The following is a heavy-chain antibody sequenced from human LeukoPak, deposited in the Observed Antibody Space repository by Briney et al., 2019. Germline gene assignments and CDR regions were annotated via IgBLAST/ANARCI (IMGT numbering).Heavy chain of an antibody. D-gene: IGHD5-24*01. V-gene: IGHV4-30-4*01. J-gene: IGHJ6*02. Sequence: SETLSLTCTVSGGSISSGDYYWSWIRQPPGKGLEWIGYIYYSGSTYYNPSLKSRVTISVDTSKNQFSLKLSSVTAADAAVYYCARAADDGMDVWGQGTTVTVSS. CDR1: GGSISSGDYY. CDR2: IYYSGST. CDR3: ARAADDGMDV.